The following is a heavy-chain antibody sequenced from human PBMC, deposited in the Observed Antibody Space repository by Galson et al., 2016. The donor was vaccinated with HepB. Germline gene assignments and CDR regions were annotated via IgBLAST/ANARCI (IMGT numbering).Heavy chain of an antibody. CDR2: IHNSGYT. Sequence: TLSLTCAVSGDSISSGGYSWTWIRQRPGKGLEWIAFIHNSGYTYDNPSLKSRVTVSLDTSKNQFSLNLTSVTAADTAVYYCAGDLWKFDSSVHGAFDIWGRGTMVTVSS. V-gene: IGHV4-31*11. D-gene: IGHD3-22*01. J-gene: IGHJ3*02. CDR3: AGDLWKFDSSVHGAFDI. CDR1: GDSISSGGYS.